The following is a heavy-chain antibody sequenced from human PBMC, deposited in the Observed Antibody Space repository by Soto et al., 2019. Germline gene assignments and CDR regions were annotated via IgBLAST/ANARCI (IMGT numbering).Heavy chain of an antibody. V-gene: IGHV3-21*01. CDR1: GFTFSSYS. Sequence: GGSLRLSCAASGFTFSSYSMNWVRQAPGKGLEWVSSISSSSSYIYYADSVKGRFTISRDNAKNSLYLQMNSLRAEDTAVYYCAIFNALLKYDDWSGLLDHWGQATLVTVSS. CDR3: AIFNALLKYDDWSGLLDH. CDR2: ISSSSSYI. D-gene: IGHD3-3*01. J-gene: IGHJ4*02.